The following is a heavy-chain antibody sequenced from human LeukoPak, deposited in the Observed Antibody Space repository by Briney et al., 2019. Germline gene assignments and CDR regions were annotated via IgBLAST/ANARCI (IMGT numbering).Heavy chain of an antibody. CDR3: ARDNVGGSYPYYYYYGMDV. J-gene: IGHJ6*02. CDR1: GYAFTNYY. Sequence: GASVKVSCKASGYAFTNYYFDWVRQAPGQGLEWMGRINPYNNNTRYARKFLDRISLTTDSSTNTAYLELRSLSSDDTAVYFCARDNVGGSYPYYYYYGMDVWGQGTTVTVSS. CDR2: INPYNNNT. V-gene: IGHV1-18*01. D-gene: IGHD1-26*01.